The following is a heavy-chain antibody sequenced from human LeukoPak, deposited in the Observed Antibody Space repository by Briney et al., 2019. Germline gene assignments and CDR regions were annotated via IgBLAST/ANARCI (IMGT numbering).Heavy chain of an antibody. CDR1: GGSINSYY. J-gene: IGHJ6*03. Sequence: SETLSLTCTVSGGSINSYYWSWIRQPPGKGLEWIGYVYYSGSTNYNPSLKSRVTMSVDTSKNQFSLKIFSVRAADTAVYYCARIYGDYGGGNYYYYMDVWGKGTTVTVSS. V-gene: IGHV4-59*01. CDR3: ARIYGDYGGGNYYYYMDV. CDR2: VYYSGST. D-gene: IGHD4-17*01.